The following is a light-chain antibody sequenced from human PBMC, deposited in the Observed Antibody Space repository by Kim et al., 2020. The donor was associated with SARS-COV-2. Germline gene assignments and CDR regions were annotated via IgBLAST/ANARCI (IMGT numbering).Light chain of an antibody. V-gene: IGKV1-5*03. CDR2: KPS. J-gene: IGKJ2*01. CDR1: QRLNGW. Sequence: GDRVTLTCRASQRLNGWVAWYPQTPGKAPHLVMYKPSTSNSGGGVPSKFSGSGSGTEFPLTINTLQPDDVATYYCQHHNSNSMYTFGQGTKLEI. CDR3: QHHNSNSMYT.